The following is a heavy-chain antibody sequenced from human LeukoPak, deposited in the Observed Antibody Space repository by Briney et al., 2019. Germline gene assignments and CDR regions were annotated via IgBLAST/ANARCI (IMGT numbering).Heavy chain of an antibody. Sequence: GGSLRLSCAASGFTFRTYWMSWVRQAPGKGLEWVANIKQDGSEKHYVDSVKGRFTISRDNAKNSLYLQMNSLRVEDTAVYYCARDRSLMVRGVRILDYYYYYMDVWGKVTTVTISS. CDR3: ARDRSLMVRGVRILDYYYYYMDV. CDR1: GFTFRTYW. J-gene: IGHJ6*03. V-gene: IGHV3-7*01. D-gene: IGHD3-10*01. CDR2: IKQDGSEK.